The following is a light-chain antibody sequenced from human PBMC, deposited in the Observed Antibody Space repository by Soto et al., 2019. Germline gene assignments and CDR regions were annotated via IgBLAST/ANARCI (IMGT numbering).Light chain of an antibody. CDR1: QSVTNTY. CDR3: QQYGSSSMNT. CDR2: DAS. V-gene: IGKV3-20*01. Sequence: EIVLTQCPGTLSLSPGERATLSCRASQSVTNTYLAWYQLKPGQAPRLLISDASRRATGIPDRFSGSGSGTDFTLTISRLEPEDFAVYYCQQYGSSSMNTFGQGTKLEIK. J-gene: IGKJ2*01.